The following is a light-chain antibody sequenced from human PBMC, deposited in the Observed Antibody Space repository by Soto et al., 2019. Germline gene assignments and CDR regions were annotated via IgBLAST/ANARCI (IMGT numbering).Light chain of an antibody. CDR3: QQFGTSVPIS. CDR2: GAS. CDR1: QSVSSSY. V-gene: IGKV3-20*01. Sequence: EIVLTQSPGTLSLSPGERATLSCRASQSVSSSYLAWYQQKPGQAPRLLIYGASSRATGIPDRFSGSGSGTDFTLTINRLEPEDFAVYYCQQFGTSVPISFGQGTRLEIK. J-gene: IGKJ5*01.